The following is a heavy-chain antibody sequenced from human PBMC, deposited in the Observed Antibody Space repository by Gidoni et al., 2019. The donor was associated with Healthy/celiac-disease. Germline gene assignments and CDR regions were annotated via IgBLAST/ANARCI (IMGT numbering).Heavy chain of an antibody. CDR1: GFTFSSYA. CDR3: AKSNSGSSPYNWFDP. V-gene: IGHV3-23*01. J-gene: IGHJ5*02. Sequence: GFTFSSYAMSWVRQHPGKGLEWVSAISGSGGSTYYADSVKGRFTISRDNSKNTLYLQMNSLRAEDTAVYYCAKSNSGSSPYNWFDPWGQGTLVTVSS. D-gene: IGHD1-26*01. CDR2: ISGSGGST.